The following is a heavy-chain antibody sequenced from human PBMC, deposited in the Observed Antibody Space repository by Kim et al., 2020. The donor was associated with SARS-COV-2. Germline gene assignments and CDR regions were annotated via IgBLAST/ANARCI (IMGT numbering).Heavy chain of an antibody. Sequence: ASVKVSCKASGYTFSHYAIHWVRQAPGQRFEWLGWINAGNGYTKYSENFQGRVTFTSDTSASTAYMDLSSLRSEDTAMFFCVRDIGRFGANYGMDVWGRGTTVIVSS. V-gene: IGHV1-3*01. CDR2: INAGNGYT. J-gene: IGHJ6*02. CDR1: GYTFSHYA. D-gene: IGHD3-10*01. CDR3: VRDIGRFGANYGMDV.